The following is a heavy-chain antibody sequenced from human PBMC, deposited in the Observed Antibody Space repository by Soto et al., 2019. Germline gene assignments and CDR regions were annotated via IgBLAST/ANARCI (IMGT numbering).Heavy chain of an antibody. J-gene: IGHJ3*02. D-gene: IGHD3-22*01. CDR3: AREVTRIDDGDAFEI. CDR1: GGSISSGGSY. Sequence: SSETLSLTCTVSGGSISSGGSYWSWIRQHPGKGLEWIGYIYYSGSTYYNPSLKSRVTISVDTSKNQFSLKLSSVTAADTAVYYCAREVTRIDDGDAFEIWGQGTMVTVSS. CDR2: IYYSGST. V-gene: IGHV4-31*03.